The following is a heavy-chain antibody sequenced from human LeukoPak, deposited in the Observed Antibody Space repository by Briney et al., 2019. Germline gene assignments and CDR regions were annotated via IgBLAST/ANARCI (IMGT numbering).Heavy chain of an antibody. J-gene: IGHJ4*02. V-gene: IGHV1-2*02. D-gene: IGHD1-26*01. CDR2: INPNSGGT. CDR3: ARDFGYSGSYPDY. Sequence: ASVKVSCKASGYTFTGYYMHWVRQAPGQGLEWMGWINPNSGGTNYAQKFQGRVTITADKSTSTAYMDLSSLRSEDTAVYYCARDFGYSGSYPDYWGQGTLVTVSS. CDR1: GYTFTGYY.